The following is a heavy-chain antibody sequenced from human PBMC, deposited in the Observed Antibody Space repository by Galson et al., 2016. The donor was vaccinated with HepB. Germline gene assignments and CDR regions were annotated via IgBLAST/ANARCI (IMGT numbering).Heavy chain of an antibody. Sequence: SLRLSCAASGFTVSAYYMTWVRQAPGKGLEWVSLIYSGDRTYSADSVKGRFTISRDTSKHTVFLQMNGLKTEDTAVYYCARVPRLQNGLDVWGQGTTVTVSS. CDR2: IYSGDRT. CDR3: ARVPRLQNGLDV. CDR1: GFTVSAYY. J-gene: IGHJ6*02. D-gene: IGHD4-11*01. V-gene: IGHV3-53*01.